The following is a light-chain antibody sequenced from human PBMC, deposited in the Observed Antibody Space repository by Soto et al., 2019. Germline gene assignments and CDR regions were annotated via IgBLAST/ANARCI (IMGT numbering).Light chain of an antibody. Sequence: DIQMTQSPSTLSASVGDRVTITCRASQSISTWLAWYQQKPGKAPKLLIYDASNLQSGVPSRFSGSGSGTEFTLTISSLQPDDFATYYCQQYNNFSVTFGGGTKVDIK. J-gene: IGKJ4*01. V-gene: IGKV1-5*01. CDR2: DAS. CDR3: QQYNNFSVT. CDR1: QSISTW.